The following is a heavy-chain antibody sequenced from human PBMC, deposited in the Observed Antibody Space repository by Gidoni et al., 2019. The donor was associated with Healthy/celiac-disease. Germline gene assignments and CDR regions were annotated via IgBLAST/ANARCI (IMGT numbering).Heavy chain of an antibody. CDR3: ARGEDGNYYDSSGPSPPGP. CDR2: ISSSSSYI. V-gene: IGHV3-21*01. CDR1: GFTFSSYS. D-gene: IGHD3-22*01. J-gene: IGHJ5*02. Sequence: EVQLVESGGGLVKPGGSLRLSCAASGFTFSSYSMNWVRQAPGKGLEWVSSISSSSSYIYYADSVKGRFTISRDNAKNSLYLQMNSLRAEDTAVYYCARGEDGNYYDSSGPSPPGPWGQGTLVTVSS.